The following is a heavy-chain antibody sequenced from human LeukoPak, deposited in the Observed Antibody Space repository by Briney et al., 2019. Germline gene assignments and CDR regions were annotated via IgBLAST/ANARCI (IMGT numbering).Heavy chain of an antibody. CDR2: FIPVLGTA. CDR1: GGIFSDYA. CDR3: ASNYYGSGSFYGGYYYYYMDV. J-gene: IGHJ6*03. V-gene: IGHV1-69*10. Sequence: SVKVSCKASGGIFSDYALNWVRQAPGQGLEWMGVFIPVLGTANSTQNFQDRVSITADISTHTVYMELSSLKSEDTAVYYCASNYYGSGSFYGGYYYYYMDVWGKGTTVTISS. D-gene: IGHD3-10*01.